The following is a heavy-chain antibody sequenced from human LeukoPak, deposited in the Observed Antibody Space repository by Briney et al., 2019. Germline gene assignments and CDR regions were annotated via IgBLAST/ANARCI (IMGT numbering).Heavy chain of an antibody. V-gene: IGHV3-66*01. Sequence: GGSLRLSCAASGFTVRSNYMGWVRQAPGKGLEWVSVIYSDGSTYYADSVKGRFTISRDNSKDTLYLQMNSLRDEDTAVYYCARVKPGGGYHGSGSYYQKWGQGTLVTVSS. CDR2: IYSDGST. D-gene: IGHD3-10*01. CDR1: GFTVRSNY. CDR3: ARVKPGGGYHGSGSYYQK. J-gene: IGHJ3*01.